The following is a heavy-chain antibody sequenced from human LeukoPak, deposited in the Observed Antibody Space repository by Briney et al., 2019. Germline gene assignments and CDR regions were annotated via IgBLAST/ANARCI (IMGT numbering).Heavy chain of an antibody. CDR2: IYYSGST. J-gene: IGHJ4*02. CDR1: GGSISGSSYY. D-gene: IGHD7-27*01. CDR3: ARMPGITGAVDY. V-gene: IGHV4-39*01. Sequence: SETLSLTCTVSGGSISGSSYYWGWIRQPPGKGLEWIGSIYYSGSTYYNPSLKSRVTISVDTSKNQFSLKLNSVTATDTAVYYCARMPGITGAVDYWGQGTLVTVSS.